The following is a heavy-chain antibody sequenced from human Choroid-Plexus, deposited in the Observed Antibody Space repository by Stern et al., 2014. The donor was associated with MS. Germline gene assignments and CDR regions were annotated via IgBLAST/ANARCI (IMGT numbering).Heavy chain of an antibody. CDR3: AKDRQYLTYFFDH. J-gene: IGHJ5*02. D-gene: IGHD2/OR15-2a*01. CDR1: GFTFGSCA. CDR2: VSYDGSNK. V-gene: IGHV3-30*18. Sequence: VQLVQSGGGVVQPGRPLRLSCGASGFTFGSCAMHWVRKAPGKGMEWVAGVSYDGSNKYYADSVKGRFTISRDNSQNTLYMQMSSLRPEDTAVYYCAKDRQYLTYFFDHWGQGSLVTVSS.